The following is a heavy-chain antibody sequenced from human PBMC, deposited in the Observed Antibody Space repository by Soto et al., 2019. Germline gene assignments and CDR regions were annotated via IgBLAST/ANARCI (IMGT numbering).Heavy chain of an antibody. D-gene: IGHD1-20*01. Sequence: GGSVRLSCAASGFTFSSYAMRWVRQAPGKGLEWVSAISGSGGSTYYADSVKGRFTISRDNSKNTLYLQMNSLRAEDTAVYYCAKAIRQTGYMDVWGKGTTVTVSS. CDR1: GFTFSSYA. CDR3: AKAIRQTGYMDV. CDR2: ISGSGGST. V-gene: IGHV3-23*01. J-gene: IGHJ6*03.